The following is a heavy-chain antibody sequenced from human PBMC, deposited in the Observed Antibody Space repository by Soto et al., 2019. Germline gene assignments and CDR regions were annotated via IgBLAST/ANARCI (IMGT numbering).Heavy chain of an antibody. CDR2: ISSSSSYI. CDR1: GFTFSSYS. D-gene: IGHD3-9*01. Sequence: GGSLRLSCAASGFTFSSYSMNWVRQAPGKGLEWVSSISSSSSYIYYADSVKGRFTISRDNAKNSLYLQMNSLRAEDTAVYYCAREHDYDILTGYYILSVGMDVWGQGTTVTVSS. V-gene: IGHV3-21*01. CDR3: AREHDYDILTGYYILSVGMDV. J-gene: IGHJ6*02.